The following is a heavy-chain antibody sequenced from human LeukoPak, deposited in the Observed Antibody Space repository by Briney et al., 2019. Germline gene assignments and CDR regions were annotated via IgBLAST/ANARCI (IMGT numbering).Heavy chain of an antibody. V-gene: IGHV3-66*01. CDR3: AREPARVYYYGSGSHLDY. Sequence: GGSLRLSCAASGFIVSSNYMSWVRQAPGKGLEWVSVIYSGGSTYYADSVKGRFTISRDNAKNSLYLQMNSLRAEDTAVYYCAREPARVYYYGSGSHLDYWGQGTLVTVSS. CDR2: IYSGGST. CDR1: GFIVSSNY. J-gene: IGHJ4*02. D-gene: IGHD3-10*01.